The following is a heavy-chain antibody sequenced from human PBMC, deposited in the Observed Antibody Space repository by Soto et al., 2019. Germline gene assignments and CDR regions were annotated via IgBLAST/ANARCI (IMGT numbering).Heavy chain of an antibody. D-gene: IGHD6-6*01. Sequence: ASVKVSCKASGYTFTGYYMRWVRQAPGQGLEWMGWINPNSGGTNYAQKFQGWVTMTRDTSISTAYMELSRLRSDDTAVYYCARGTARPYYYYYYGMDVWGQGTTVTVSS. CDR1: GYTFTGYY. J-gene: IGHJ6*02. CDR2: INPNSGGT. V-gene: IGHV1-2*04. CDR3: ARGTARPYYYYYYGMDV.